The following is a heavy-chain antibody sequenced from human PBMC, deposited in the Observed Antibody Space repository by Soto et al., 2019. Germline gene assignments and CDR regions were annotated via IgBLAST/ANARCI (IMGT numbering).Heavy chain of an antibody. Sequence: ASVKVSCKASGYSFTRYGIGWARQAPGQGLEWMGWINAYNGNTNYAQNLQGKLTLTTDTSTTTAYMELRSLRSNDTAIYYCAMVDVYVTPSPQDVWGQGTTVTVSS. D-gene: IGHD3-16*01. CDR2: INAYNGNT. J-gene: IGHJ6*02. V-gene: IGHV1-18*01. CDR1: GYSFTRYG. CDR3: AMVDVYVTPSPQDV.